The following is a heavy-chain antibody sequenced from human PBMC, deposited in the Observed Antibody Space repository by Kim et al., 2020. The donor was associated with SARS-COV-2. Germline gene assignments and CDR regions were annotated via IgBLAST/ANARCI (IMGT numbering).Heavy chain of an antibody. Sequence: ASVKVSCKASGYTFTSYAMHWVRQAPGQRREWMGWINAGNGNTKYSQKFQGRVTITRDTSASTAYMELSSLRSEDTAVYYCARDSRDGYNLYYYYYGMDVWGQGTTVTVSS. CDR2: INAGNGNT. V-gene: IGHV1-3*01. D-gene: IGHD1-1*01. CDR3: ARDSRDGYNLYYYYYGMDV. J-gene: IGHJ6*02. CDR1: GYTFTSYA.